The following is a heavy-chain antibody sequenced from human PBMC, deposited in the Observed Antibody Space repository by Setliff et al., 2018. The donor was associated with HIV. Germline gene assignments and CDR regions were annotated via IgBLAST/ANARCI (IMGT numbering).Heavy chain of an antibody. Sequence: LSLTCAVYGGSFSGYYWSWIRQHPGKGLEWIGEINHSGSTNYNPSLKSRVSISVDTSKNQFSLKLSPVTAADTAVYYCARVSVVMIVVVITPYYMDVWGQGTTVTVSS. V-gene: IGHV4-34*01. CDR2: INHSGST. D-gene: IGHD3-22*01. J-gene: IGHJ6*03. CDR1: GGSFSGYY. CDR3: ARVSVVMIVVVITPYYMDV.